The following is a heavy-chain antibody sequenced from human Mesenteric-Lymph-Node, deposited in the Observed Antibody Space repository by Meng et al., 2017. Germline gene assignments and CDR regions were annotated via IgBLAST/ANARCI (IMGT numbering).Heavy chain of an antibody. V-gene: IGHV3-23*01. CDR3: VRVNLEFAFDI. Sequence: VPRLELGGGLAQPGGSLRLSWAASGFTFSNYAMKWVRQAPGKGLDWVSFISGSGANTHYADSVQGRFTISRDNSRNTLYLQINSLRAEDTAVYYCVRVNLEFAFDIWGQGTMVTVSS. CDR1: GFTFSNYA. D-gene: IGHD3-3*01. CDR2: ISGSGANT. J-gene: IGHJ3*02.